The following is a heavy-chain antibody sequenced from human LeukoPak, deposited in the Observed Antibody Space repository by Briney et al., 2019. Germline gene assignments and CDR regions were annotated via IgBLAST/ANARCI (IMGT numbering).Heavy chain of an antibody. Sequence: PSETLSLTCTVSGGSISSSNYYWVWIRQPPGKGLEWIGSSYYSGSTYDNPSLTSRVPISVDPSKNRFSLKLSYVTAADTAVYYCARQNWNYFQHPEEFDSWGQGTLVTVSS. CDR3: ARQNWNYFQHPEEFDS. CDR1: GGSISSSNYY. V-gene: IGHV4-39*01. CDR2: SYYSGST. J-gene: IGHJ4*02. D-gene: IGHD3-10*01.